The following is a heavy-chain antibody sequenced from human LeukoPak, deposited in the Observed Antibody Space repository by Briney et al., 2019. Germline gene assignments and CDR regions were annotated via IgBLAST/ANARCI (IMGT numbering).Heavy chain of an antibody. V-gene: IGHV4-38-2*01. CDR1: GYSISSGYY. J-gene: IGHJ2*01. CDR3: ARQREGYFDL. CDR2: IHHTGST. Sequence: SETLSLTCAVSGYSISSGYYWGWIRQPPGKGLEWIGSIHHTGSTYYNPSLKSRVTISVDTSENQFSLKLSSVTAADTAVYYCARQREGYFDLWGRGTLVTVSS.